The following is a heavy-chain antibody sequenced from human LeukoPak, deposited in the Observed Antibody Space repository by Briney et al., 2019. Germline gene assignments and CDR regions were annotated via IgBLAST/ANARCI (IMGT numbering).Heavy chain of an antibody. CDR2: INPNSGGT. Sequence: ASVKVSCKASGYTFTGYYMHWVRQAPGQGLEWMGWINPNSGGTNYAQKFQGWVTMTRDTSISTAYMELSRLRSDDTAVYYCARDMGLYDSSGYAPDAFDIWGQGTMVTVSS. D-gene: IGHD3-22*01. V-gene: IGHV1-2*04. CDR1: GYTFTGYY. CDR3: ARDMGLYDSSGYAPDAFDI. J-gene: IGHJ3*02.